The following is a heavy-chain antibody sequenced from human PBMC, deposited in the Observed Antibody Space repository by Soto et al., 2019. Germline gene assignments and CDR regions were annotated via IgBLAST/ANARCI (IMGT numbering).Heavy chain of an antibody. D-gene: IGHD2-15*01. CDR2: ISAYNGNT. Sequence: ASVKVSCKASGYTFTSYGISWVRQAPGQGLEWMGWISAYNGNTNYAQKLQGRVTMTTDTSTSTAYMELRSLRSDDTAVYYCARDIVVVVAAGNWFDPWGQGTLVTVSS. J-gene: IGHJ5*02. CDR1: GYTFTSYG. V-gene: IGHV1-18*04. CDR3: ARDIVVVVAAGNWFDP.